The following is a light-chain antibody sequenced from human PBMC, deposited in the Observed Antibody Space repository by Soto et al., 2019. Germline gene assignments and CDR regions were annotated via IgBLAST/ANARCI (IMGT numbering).Light chain of an antibody. CDR3: QQRKHWPPIT. J-gene: IGKJ5*01. Sequence: LCPGETTTLSCMASQSVDKFLAWYQQRPGQPPRLLIFDSSNRATGVPVRFSGSGSGTVFTLTIGSLEPEDSAVYYCQQRKHWPPITFGQGTRLEIK. CDR1: QSVDKF. V-gene: IGKV3-11*01. CDR2: DSS.